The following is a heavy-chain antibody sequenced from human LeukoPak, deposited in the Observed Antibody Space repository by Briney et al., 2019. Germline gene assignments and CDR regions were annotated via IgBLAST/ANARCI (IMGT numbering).Heavy chain of an antibody. CDR3: ARDPYGSGSYSSWFDP. Sequence: SETLSLTCTVSGYSISSGYYWGWIRQPPGKGLGGIGSIYHSGGTSYNPSLKSRVTMSVDTSKNQFSLKLSSVTAADTAVYYCARDPYGSGSYSSWFDPWGQGTLVTVSS. D-gene: IGHD3-10*01. V-gene: IGHV4-38-2*02. CDR2: IYHSGGT. J-gene: IGHJ5*02. CDR1: GYSISSGYY.